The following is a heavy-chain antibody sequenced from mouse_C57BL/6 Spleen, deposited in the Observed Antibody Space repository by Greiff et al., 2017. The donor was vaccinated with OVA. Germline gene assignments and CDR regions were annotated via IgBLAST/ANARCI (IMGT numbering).Heavy chain of an antibody. CDR2: IYPGSGST. V-gene: IGHV1-55*01. CDR3: ARSDYGSSSPAY. Sequence: QVQLQQPGAELVKPGASVKMSCKASGYTFTSYWITWVKQRPGQGLEWIGDIYPGSGSTNYNEKFKSKATLTVDTSSSTAYMQLSSLTSEDSAVYYCARSDYGSSSPAYWGQGTLVTVSA. J-gene: IGHJ3*01. CDR1: GYTFTSYW. D-gene: IGHD1-1*01.